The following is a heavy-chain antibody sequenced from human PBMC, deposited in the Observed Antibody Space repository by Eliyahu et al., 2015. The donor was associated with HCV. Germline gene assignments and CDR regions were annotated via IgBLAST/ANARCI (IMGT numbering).Heavy chain of an antibody. CDR2: IYYSGST. V-gene: IGHV4-59*01. Sequence: QVQLQESGPGLVKPSETLSLTCTVSGASISSYYWSWIRQPPGKGLEWIGYIYYSGSTNYNPSLKNRVTISIDTSKNQFSLKLNSVTAADTAVYYCASGGGGIAVTGTGGWFDPWGQGTLVTVSS. CDR1: GASISSYY. D-gene: IGHD6-19*01. CDR3: ASGGGGIAVTGTGGWFDP. J-gene: IGHJ5*02.